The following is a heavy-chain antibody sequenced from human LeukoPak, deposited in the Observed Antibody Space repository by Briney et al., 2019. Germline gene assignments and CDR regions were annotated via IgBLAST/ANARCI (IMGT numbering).Heavy chain of an antibody. V-gene: IGHV4-59*12. Sequence: PSETLSLTCTVSGGSISSYYWSWIRQPPGKGLEWIGYIYYSGSTNYNPSLKSRVTISVDTSKNQFSLKLSSVTAADTAVYYCARDPNGSGSYYYYYYYMDVWGKGTTVTVSS. D-gene: IGHD3-10*01. CDR2: IYYSGST. J-gene: IGHJ6*03. CDR3: ARDPNGSGSYYYYYYYMDV. CDR1: GGSISSYY.